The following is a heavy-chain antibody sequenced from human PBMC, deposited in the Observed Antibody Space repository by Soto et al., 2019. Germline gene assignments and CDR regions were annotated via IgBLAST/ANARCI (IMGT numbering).Heavy chain of an antibody. D-gene: IGHD6-13*01. J-gene: IGHJ5*02. Sequence: ASVKVSCKASGYTFTSYGISWVRQAPGQGLEWMGWISAYNGNTNYAQKLQGRVTMTTDTSTSTAYMELSSLRSEDTAVYYCARARAAVAANWFDPWGQGTLVTVSS. CDR1: GYTFTSYG. CDR2: ISAYNGNT. V-gene: IGHV1-18*01. CDR3: ARARAAVAANWFDP.